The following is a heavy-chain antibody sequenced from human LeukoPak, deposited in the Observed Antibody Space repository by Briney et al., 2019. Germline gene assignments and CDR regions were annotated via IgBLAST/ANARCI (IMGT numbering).Heavy chain of an antibody. CDR3: ARIHGSGSYIRWRGETFDY. CDR1: GGSISSSSYY. Sequence: SETLSLTCTVSGGSISSSSYYWGWIRQPPGKGLEWIGSIYYSGSTYYNPSLKSRVTISVDTSKNQFSLKLSSVTAADTAVYYCARIHGSGSYIRWRGETFDYWGQGTLVTVSS. CDR2: IYYSGST. D-gene: IGHD3-10*01. J-gene: IGHJ4*02. V-gene: IGHV4-39*01.